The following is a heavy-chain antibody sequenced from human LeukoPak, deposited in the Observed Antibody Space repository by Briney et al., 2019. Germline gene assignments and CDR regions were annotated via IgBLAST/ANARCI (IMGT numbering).Heavy chain of an antibody. CDR2: IHYSGST. CDR1: GGSISNYY. CDR3: ARDLRYDSSGYYYYDAFDI. D-gene: IGHD3-22*01. J-gene: IGHJ3*02. V-gene: IGHV4-59*01. Sequence: SSETLSLTCTVSGGSISNYYWSWIRQPPGKGLEWIGYIHYSGSTNYNPSLKSRVTISVDTSKNQFSLKLSSVTAADTAVYYCARDLRYDSSGYYYYDAFDIWGQGTMVTVSS.